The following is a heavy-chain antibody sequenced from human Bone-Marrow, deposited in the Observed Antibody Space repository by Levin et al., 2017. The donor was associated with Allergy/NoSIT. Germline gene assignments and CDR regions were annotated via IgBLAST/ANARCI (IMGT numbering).Heavy chain of an antibody. CDR1: GYTFTSYD. CDR2: MNPNSGNT. D-gene: IGHD1-14*01. J-gene: IGHJ2*01. CDR3: ARQTGTFRYFDL. V-gene: IGHV1-8*01. Sequence: GESLKISCKASGYTFTSYDINWVRQATGQGLEWMGWMNPNSGNTGYAQKFQGRVTMTRNTSISTAYMELSSLRSEDTAVYYCARQTGTFRYFDLWGRGTLVTVAS.